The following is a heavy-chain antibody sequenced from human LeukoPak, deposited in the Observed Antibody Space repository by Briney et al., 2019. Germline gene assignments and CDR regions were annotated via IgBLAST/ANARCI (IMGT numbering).Heavy chain of an antibody. D-gene: IGHD3-3*01. V-gene: IGHV3-7*03. CDR3: ARDQYDTWSRRGNFDS. CDR1: GFTFSSYW. CDR2: IKTDGSEK. Sequence: PGGSLRLSCEASGFTFSSYWMSWVRQAPGKGLEWVANIKTDGSEKYYVDSVKGRFTISRDNTKNSLYLQMNSLRVEDTAVFYCARDQYDTWSRRGNFDSWGQGTLVIVSS. J-gene: IGHJ4*02.